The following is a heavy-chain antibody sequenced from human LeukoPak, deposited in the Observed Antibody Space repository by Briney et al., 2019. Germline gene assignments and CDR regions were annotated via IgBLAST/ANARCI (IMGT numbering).Heavy chain of an antibody. D-gene: IGHD2-2*01. CDR1: GFTFSSYG. CDR3: AKDVKKYLVVVPAAPYY. CDR2: ISYDGSNK. J-gene: IGHJ4*02. Sequence: TGGSLRLSCAASGFTFSSYGMHWGRQAPGKGLEWVAVISYDGSNKYYADSVKGRFTISRDNSKNTLYLQMNSLRAEDTAVYYCAKDVKKYLVVVPAAPYYWGQGTLVTVSS. V-gene: IGHV3-30*18.